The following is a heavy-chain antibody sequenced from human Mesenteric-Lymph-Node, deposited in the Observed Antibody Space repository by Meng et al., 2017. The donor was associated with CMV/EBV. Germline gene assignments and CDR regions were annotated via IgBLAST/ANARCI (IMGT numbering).Heavy chain of an antibody. CDR3: ALGGRNGYCSSTSCYGSGGYFQH. CDR2: IYPGDSDT. Sequence: KVSCKGSGYSFTSYWIGWVRQMPGKGLEWMGIIYPGDSDTRYSPSFQGQVTISADKSISTAYLQWSSLKASDTAMYYCALGGRNGYCSSTSCYGSGGYFQHWGQGTLVTVSS. V-gene: IGHV5-51*01. D-gene: IGHD2-2*03. CDR1: GYSFTSYW. J-gene: IGHJ1*01.